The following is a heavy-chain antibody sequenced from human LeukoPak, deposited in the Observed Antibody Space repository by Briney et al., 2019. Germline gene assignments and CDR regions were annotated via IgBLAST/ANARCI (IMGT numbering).Heavy chain of an antibody. V-gene: IGHV1-18*01. CDR2: ISAYNGNT. J-gene: IGHJ4*02. D-gene: IGHD1-26*01. CDR1: GYTCTSYG. CDR3: ALSGSYAPFDY. Sequence: ASVKVSCKASGYTCTSYGINWVRQAPGQGLEWMGWISAYNGNTNYAQKLQGRVTMTTDTSTSTAYMELRSLRSDDTAVYYCALSGSYAPFDYWGQGTLVTVSS.